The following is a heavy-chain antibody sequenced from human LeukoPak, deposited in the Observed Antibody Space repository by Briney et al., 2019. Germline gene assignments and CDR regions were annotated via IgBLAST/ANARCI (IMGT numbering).Heavy chain of an antibody. CDR3: ARGGSLAVSETPFDY. J-gene: IGHJ4*02. D-gene: IGHD6-19*01. V-gene: IGHV1-2*06. Sequence: ASVKVSCKASVYTFTGHYMQWVRQAPGQGLEWMGHINPNSGGTTSAQKFQGRVTLTRDTSISTAYMELSSLRSDDTAVYYCARGGSLAVSETPFDYWGQGVPVTVSS. CDR2: INPNSGGT. CDR1: VYTFTGHY.